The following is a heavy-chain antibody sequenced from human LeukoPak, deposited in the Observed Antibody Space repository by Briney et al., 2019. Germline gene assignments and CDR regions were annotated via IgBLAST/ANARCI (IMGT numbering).Heavy chain of an antibody. CDR2: ISAYNGNT. J-gene: IGHJ6*02. CDR3: ALTAKRFLKWLLADYYYYGMDV. D-gene: IGHD3-3*01. Sequence: ASVRVSCKASGYTFTSYGISWVRQAPGQGLEWMRWISAYNGNTNYAQKLQGRVTMTTDTSTSTAYMELRSLRSDDTAVYYCALTAKRFLKWLLADYYYYGMDVWGQGTTVTVSS. CDR1: GYTFTSYG. V-gene: IGHV1-18*01.